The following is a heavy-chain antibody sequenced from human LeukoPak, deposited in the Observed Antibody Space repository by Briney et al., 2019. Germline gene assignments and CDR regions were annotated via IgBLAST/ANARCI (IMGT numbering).Heavy chain of an antibody. CDR2: IRYDGSNK. CDR1: GFTLSSYG. D-gene: IGHD3-10*01. J-gene: IGHJ4*02. V-gene: IGHV3-30*02. CDR3: AKESITIVRVVPFDY. Sequence: GGSLRLSCAASGFTLSSYGMHRVRQAPGKGLEWVAFIRYDGSNKYYADSVKGRFTISRDNSKNTLYLQMNSLRAEDTAVYYCAKESITIVRVVPFDYWGQGTLVTVSS.